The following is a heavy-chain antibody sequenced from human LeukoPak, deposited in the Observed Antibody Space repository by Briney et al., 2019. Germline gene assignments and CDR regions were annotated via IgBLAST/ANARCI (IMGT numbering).Heavy chain of an antibody. CDR3: ARDFDGDYGAR. D-gene: IGHD4-17*01. J-gene: IGHJ4*02. Sequence: SETLSLTCSVSGDSMTGYYWSWIRQPPGKGLEWIGYIYYTGTTNYNPSLKSRVTISVGTSKNQFSLRLTSVTAADTAVYFCARDFDGDYGARWGQGILVSVS. V-gene: IGHV4-59*01. CDR1: GDSMTGYY. CDR2: IYYTGTT.